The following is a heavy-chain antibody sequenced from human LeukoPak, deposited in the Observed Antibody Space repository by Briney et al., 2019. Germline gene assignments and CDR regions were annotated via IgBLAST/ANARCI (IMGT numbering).Heavy chain of an antibody. CDR2: ISSSGSTI. Sequence: PGGSLRLSCAASGFTFSSYEMNWVRQAPGKGLEWVSYISSSGSTIYYADSVKGRFTISRDNAKNSLYLQMNSLRAEDTAVYYCAKPSRTDSNDYWGQGTLVTVSS. D-gene: IGHD3-22*01. V-gene: IGHV3-48*03. J-gene: IGHJ4*02. CDR1: GFTFSSYE. CDR3: AKPSRTDSNDY.